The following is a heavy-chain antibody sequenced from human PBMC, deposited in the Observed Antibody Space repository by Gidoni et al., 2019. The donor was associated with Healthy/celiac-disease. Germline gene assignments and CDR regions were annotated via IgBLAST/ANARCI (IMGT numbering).Heavy chain of an antibody. V-gene: IGHV4-34*01. CDR3: ARSSREVPLDY. CDR1: GGSFSGYY. J-gene: IGHJ4*02. D-gene: IGHD1-26*01. CDR2: INHSGST. Sequence: QVQLQQWGAGLLKPSETLSLTCAVYGGSFSGYYWSWIRQPPGKGLEWIGEINHSGSTNYNPSLKSRVTISVDTSKNQFSLKLSSVTAADTAVYYCARSSREVPLDYWGQGTLVTVSS.